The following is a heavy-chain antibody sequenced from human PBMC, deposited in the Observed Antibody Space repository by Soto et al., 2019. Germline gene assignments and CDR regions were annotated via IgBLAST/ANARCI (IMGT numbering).Heavy chain of an antibody. D-gene: IGHD3-3*01. J-gene: IGHJ6*03. CDR3: AKDGQGLEWLIPFGYYYMDV. Sequence: SETLSLTCTVSGDSVRNQYWSWIRRPPGRGLEWIGYIYRSGSTKYNPSLKSRLTISVDTSKNQFSLKLSSVTAADTAVYYCAKDGQGLEWLIPFGYYYMDVWGKGTTVTVSS. CDR1: GDSVRNQY. CDR2: IYRSGST. V-gene: IGHV4-59*02.